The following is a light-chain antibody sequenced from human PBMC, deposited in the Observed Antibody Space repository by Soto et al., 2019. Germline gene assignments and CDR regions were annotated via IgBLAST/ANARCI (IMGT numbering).Light chain of an antibody. CDR2: GAS. J-gene: IGKJ5*01. Sequence: IVLTQSPGTMHLSPGESPTLSCRASQSVRSSYLVWYQQRPGQAPRLLIYGASSRATGIPDRFSGSGSGTDFTLTINRLEPEDFELYFCQQYGSSPLTFGQGTRLEIK. CDR3: QQYGSSPLT. CDR1: QSVRSSY. V-gene: IGKV3-20*01.